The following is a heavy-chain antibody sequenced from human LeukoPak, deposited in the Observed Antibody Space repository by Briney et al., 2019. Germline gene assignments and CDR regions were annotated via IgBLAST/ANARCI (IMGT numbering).Heavy chain of an antibody. Sequence: PSETLSLTCAVYGESLNSYYWSWVRQPPGEGLEWIGEIYESGTTKYNPSLKSRVAISTVPSKQQFSLILSSVTAADTAVYYCARGAWATRLASWGLGTPVIVSS. D-gene: IGHD2-15*01. CDR3: ARGAWATRLAS. V-gene: IGHV4-34*01. CDR2: IYESGTT. CDR1: GESLNSYY. J-gene: IGHJ4*02.